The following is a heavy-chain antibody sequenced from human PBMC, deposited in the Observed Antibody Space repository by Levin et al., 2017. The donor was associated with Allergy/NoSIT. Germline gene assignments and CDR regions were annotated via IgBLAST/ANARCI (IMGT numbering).Heavy chain of an antibody. V-gene: IGHV4-34*01. CDR1: GGSFSGYY. CDR2: INHSGST. J-gene: IGHJ3*02. D-gene: IGHD1-7*01. Sequence: SETLSLTCAVYGGSFSGYYWSWIRQPPGKGLEWIGEINHSGSTNYNPSLKSRVTISVDTSKNQFSLKLSSVTAADTAVYYCARGLPTFISITGTTLDRFDSWGQGTMVTVSS. CDR3: ARGLPTFISITGTTLDRFDS.